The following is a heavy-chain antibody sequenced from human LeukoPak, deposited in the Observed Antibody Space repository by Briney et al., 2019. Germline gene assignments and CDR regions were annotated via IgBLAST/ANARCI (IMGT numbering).Heavy chain of an antibody. Sequence: SETLSLTCTVSGGSISSYYWSWIRQPPGKGLEWIGYIYYSGSTNYNPSLNSRVTISVDTSKNQFSLKLSSVTAADTAVYYCARVKKGQFDYWGQGTLVTVSS. J-gene: IGHJ4*02. CDR2: IYYSGST. CDR1: GGSISSYY. V-gene: IGHV4-59*01. CDR3: ARVKKGQFDY.